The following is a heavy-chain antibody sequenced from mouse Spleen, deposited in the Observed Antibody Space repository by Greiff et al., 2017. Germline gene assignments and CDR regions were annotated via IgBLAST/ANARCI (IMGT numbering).Heavy chain of an antibody. J-gene: IGHJ4*01. CDR3: ARNGYRSVYYAMVS. D-gene: IGHD2-14*01. CDR2: ICTGGGK. V-gene: IGHV2-9-1*01. CDR1: GFSLTSYA. Sequence: VQLQQSGPGLVAPSQSLSITCTVSGFSLTSYAISWVRQPPGKGLEWLGVICTGGGKNYNSALKSRLSISKDNSKSQVFLKMNSLQTDDTARYYCARNGYRSVYYAMVSWGPGTSVTVSS.